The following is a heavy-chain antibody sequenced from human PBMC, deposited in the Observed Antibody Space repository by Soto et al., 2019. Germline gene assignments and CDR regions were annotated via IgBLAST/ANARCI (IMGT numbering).Heavy chain of an antibody. CDR3: ARDGGYSSSWYYYYGMDV. D-gene: IGHD6-13*01. V-gene: IGHV1-69*12. CDR1: GGTFSSYA. Sequence: QVQLVQSGAEVKKPGSSVKVSCKASGGTFSSYAISWVRQAPGQGLEWMGGIIPIFGTANYAQKFQGRVTITADESTSPAYMGLSSLRSEDTAVYYCARDGGYSSSWYYYYGMDVWGQGTTVTVSS. J-gene: IGHJ6*02. CDR2: IIPIFGTA.